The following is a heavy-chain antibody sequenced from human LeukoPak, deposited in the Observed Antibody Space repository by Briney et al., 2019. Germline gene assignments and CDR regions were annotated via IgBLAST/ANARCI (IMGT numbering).Heavy chain of an antibody. J-gene: IGHJ4*02. CDR2: ISYDGSNK. CDR3: AREVAAAGDY. CDR1: GFTFSSYA. V-gene: IGHV3-30-3*01. D-gene: IGHD6-13*01. Sequence: GGSLRLSCAASGFTFSSYAMHWVRQAPGKGLEWVAAISYDGSNKYYADSVKGRFTISRDNSKNTLYLQMNSLRAEDTAVYYCAREVAAAGDYWGQGTLVTVSS.